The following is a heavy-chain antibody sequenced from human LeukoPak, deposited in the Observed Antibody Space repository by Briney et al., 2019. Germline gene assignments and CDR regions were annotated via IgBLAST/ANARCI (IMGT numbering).Heavy chain of an antibody. Sequence: GGSLRLSCAASGFTVSSNYMSWVRQAPGKGLEWVSVIYSGGSTYYADSVKGRFTISRDNSKNTLYLQMSSLRAEDTAVYYCARVYYDSSGYYPFDYWGQGTLVTVFS. CDR2: IYSGGST. D-gene: IGHD3-22*01. V-gene: IGHV3-53*01. CDR3: ARVYYDSSGYYPFDY. CDR1: GFTVSSNY. J-gene: IGHJ4*02.